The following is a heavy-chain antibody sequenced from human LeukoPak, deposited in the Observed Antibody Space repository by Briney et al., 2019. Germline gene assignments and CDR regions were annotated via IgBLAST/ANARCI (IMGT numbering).Heavy chain of an antibody. D-gene: IGHD5-12*01. CDR3: ARDRGGYDPFDY. CDR1: GGTFSSYA. J-gene: IGHJ4*02. Sequence: SVKVSCKASGGTFSSYAISWVRQAPGQGLEWMGRITPIFGTANYAQKFQGRVTITTDESTSTAYMELSSLRSEDTAVYYCARDRGGYDPFDYWGQGTLVTVSS. V-gene: IGHV1-69*05. CDR2: ITPIFGTA.